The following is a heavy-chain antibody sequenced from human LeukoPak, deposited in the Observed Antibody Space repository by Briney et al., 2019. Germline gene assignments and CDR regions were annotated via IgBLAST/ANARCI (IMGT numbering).Heavy chain of an antibody. J-gene: IGHJ4*02. Sequence: PGGSLRLSCAASGFTFSSYAMSWVRQAPGKGLEWVSAISGSGGSTYYADSVKGRFTISRDNSKNTLYLQMKSLKTEDTAVYYCTTSTSGGYWGQGTLVTVSS. CDR2: ISGSGGST. CDR3: TTSTSGGY. CDR1: GFTFSSYA. D-gene: IGHD2-2*01. V-gene: IGHV3-23*01.